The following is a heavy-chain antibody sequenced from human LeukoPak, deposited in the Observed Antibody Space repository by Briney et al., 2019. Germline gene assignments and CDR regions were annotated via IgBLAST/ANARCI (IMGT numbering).Heavy chain of an antibody. V-gene: IGHV3-7*01. CDR1: GFTFSRYW. CDR2: IKQDGSEK. CDR3: GRGTGYYYYYYMDV. J-gene: IGHJ6*03. Sequence: SGGSLRLSCAASGFTFSRYWMSWVRQAPGKGLEWVANIKQDGSEKYYVDSVKGRFTISRDNAKNSLYLQMNSLRAEDTAVYYCGRGTGYYYYYYMDVWGKGTTVTVSS. D-gene: IGHD3/OR15-3a*01.